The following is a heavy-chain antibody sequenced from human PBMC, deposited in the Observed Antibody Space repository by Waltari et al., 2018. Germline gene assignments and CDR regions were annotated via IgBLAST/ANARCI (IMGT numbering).Heavy chain of an antibody. V-gene: IGHV3-49*03. CDR3: SRVSASGDGMDV. CDR2: IRSKFYGGTT. CDR1: GFTFGPHA. Sequence: EVQLVESGGGLVQPGRSVSPSCTTSGFTFGPHALSWFRQAAGKGLEWVGFIRSKFYGGTTDYAASVKGRFTVSRDDSKSIAYLQMNSLKTEDTGVYYCSRVSASGDGMDVWGQGTTVTVSS. D-gene: IGHD3-16*01. J-gene: IGHJ6*02.